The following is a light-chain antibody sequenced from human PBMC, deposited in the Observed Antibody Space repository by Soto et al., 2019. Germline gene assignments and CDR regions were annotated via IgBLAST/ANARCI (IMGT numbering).Light chain of an antibody. CDR1: QSVSSN. V-gene: IGKV3-15*01. CDR3: KQYNNWRWT. Sequence: EIVMTQSPATLSVSPGERATLSCRASQSVSSNLAWYQQKLCQTPRLLIYRASTRATDIPVRFSGSGSGTEFTLTISSLHSEDFAVYSFKQYNNWRWTLDKGNEVEIK. CDR2: RAS. J-gene: IGKJ1*01.